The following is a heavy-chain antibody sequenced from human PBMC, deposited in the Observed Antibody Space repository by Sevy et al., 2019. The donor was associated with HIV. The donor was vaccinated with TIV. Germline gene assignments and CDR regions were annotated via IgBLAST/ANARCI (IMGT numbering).Heavy chain of an antibody. V-gene: IGHV3-23*01. CDR1: GFTFSRYA. Sequence: GGSLRLSCVASGFTFSRYAMSWVRQAPGKGLKWVSALGGSVDMTYYADFVKGRFTISRDNSKNTLYLQMKSLRAEDTAVYYCARVVEALPGYYYGMDVWGQGTTVTVSS. CDR3: ARVVEALPGYYYGMDV. D-gene: IGHD1-26*01. CDR2: LGGSVDMT. J-gene: IGHJ6*02.